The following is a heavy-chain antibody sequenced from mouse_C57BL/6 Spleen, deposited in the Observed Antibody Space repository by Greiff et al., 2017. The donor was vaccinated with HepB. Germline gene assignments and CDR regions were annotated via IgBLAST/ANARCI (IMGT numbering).Heavy chain of an antibody. CDR3: ARSGDY. CDR2: IDPSDSYT. CDR1: GYTFTSYW. Sequence: QVQLQQPGAELVMPGASVKLSCKASGYTFTSYWMHWVKQRPGQGLEWIGEIDPSDSYTNYNQKFKGKSTLTVDKSSSTAYTQLSSLTSEDSAVYYCARSGDYWGQGTTLTVSS. D-gene: IGHD3-1*01. J-gene: IGHJ2*01. V-gene: IGHV1-69*01.